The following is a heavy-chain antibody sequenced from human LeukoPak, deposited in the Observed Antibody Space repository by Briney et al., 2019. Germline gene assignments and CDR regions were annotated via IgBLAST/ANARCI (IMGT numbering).Heavy chain of an antibody. CDR3: AKDGGHHYYDSSGYYSGLFDY. J-gene: IGHJ4*02. Sequence: GGSLRLSCAASGFTFSSYGMHWVRQAPGKGLEWVAFIRYDGSNKYYADSVKGRFTISRDNSKNTLYLQMNSLRAEDTAVYYCAKDGGHHYYDSSGYYSGLFDYWGQGTLVTVSS. V-gene: IGHV3-30*02. CDR1: GFTFSSYG. CDR2: IRYDGSNK. D-gene: IGHD3-22*01.